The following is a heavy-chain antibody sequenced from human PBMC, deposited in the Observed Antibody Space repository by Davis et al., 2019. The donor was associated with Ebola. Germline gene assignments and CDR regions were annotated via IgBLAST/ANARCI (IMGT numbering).Heavy chain of an antibody. CDR1: GFTFSGYA. CDR2: ISHDETNK. CDR3: AAVMYSNSWYVPDY. V-gene: IGHV3-30-3*01. D-gene: IGHD6-13*01. J-gene: IGHJ4*02. Sequence: GESLKISCAASGFTFSGYAMHWVRQAPGKGLEWVAFISHDETNKKYADSVKGRFTISRDNSKNTLFLQINSLRAEDTAVYYCAAVMYSNSWYVPDYWGQGTLVTVSS.